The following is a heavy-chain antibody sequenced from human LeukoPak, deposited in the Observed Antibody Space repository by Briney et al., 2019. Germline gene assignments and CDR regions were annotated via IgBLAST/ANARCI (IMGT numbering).Heavy chain of an antibody. Sequence: DSVKVSCKASGYTFTGYYMHWVRQAPGQGLEWMGWINPNSGGTNYAQKFQGRVTMTRDTSISTAYMELSRLRSDDTAVYYCARDPSLGSSGWFLYGMDVWGQGTTVTVSS. V-gene: IGHV1-2*02. CDR2: INPNSGGT. CDR1: GYTFTGYY. CDR3: ARDPSLGSSGWFLYGMDV. D-gene: IGHD6-19*01. J-gene: IGHJ6*02.